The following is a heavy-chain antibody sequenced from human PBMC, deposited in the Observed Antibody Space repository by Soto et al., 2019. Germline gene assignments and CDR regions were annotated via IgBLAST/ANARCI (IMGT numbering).Heavy chain of an antibody. J-gene: IGHJ5*02. CDR1: GFIFSSYE. Sequence: SGGSLRLSCAASGFIFSSYEMNWVRQAPGKGLEWVSYISSSGTTIYYADSVKGRFTISRDNAKNSLYLQMNSLRAEDTAVYYCARAPYSSSFWFDPWGQGTLVTVSS. CDR2: ISSSGTTI. V-gene: IGHV3-48*03. D-gene: IGHD6-6*01. CDR3: ARAPYSSSFWFDP.